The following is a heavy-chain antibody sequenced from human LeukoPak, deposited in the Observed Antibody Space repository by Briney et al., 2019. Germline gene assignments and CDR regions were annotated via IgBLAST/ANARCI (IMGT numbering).Heavy chain of an antibody. D-gene: IGHD3-16*01. V-gene: IGHV4-59*01. Sequence: SETLSLTCAVSGGSINNYFWSWIRQPPGKGLEWIGYISYSGSTNYNPSLKSRVTISVDTSKNQFSLKLNSVTTADTAVYYCARDNYGGVTKSDPWGQGALVTVSS. CDR1: GGSINNYF. CDR2: ISYSGST. J-gene: IGHJ5*02. CDR3: ARDNYGGVTKSDP.